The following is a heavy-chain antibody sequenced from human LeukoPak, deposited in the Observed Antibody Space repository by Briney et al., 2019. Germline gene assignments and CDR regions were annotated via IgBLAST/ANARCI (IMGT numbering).Heavy chain of an antibody. CDR2: IYIDGST. CDR1: GFTVSSSY. Sequence: GGSLRLSCAASGFTVSSSYMSWVRQAPGKGLEWVSVIYIDGSTYYADSVKGRFTISRDNSKNTLYLQMNSLRAEDTAVYYCAREEGLVLDYWGQGTLVTVSS. CDR3: AREEGLVLDY. J-gene: IGHJ4*02. D-gene: IGHD2-8*02. V-gene: IGHV3-53*01.